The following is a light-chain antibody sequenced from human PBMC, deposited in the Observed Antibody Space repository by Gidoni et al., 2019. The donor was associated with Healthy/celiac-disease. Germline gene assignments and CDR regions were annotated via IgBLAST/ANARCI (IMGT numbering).Light chain of an antibody. CDR2: GAS. V-gene: IGKV3-20*01. CDR1: QSLSSSY. J-gene: IGKJ1*01. Sequence: EIVLTQSPGTLSLSPGERATLSCRASQSLSSSYLAWYQQKPGQAPRLLIYGASSRATGIPDRFSGSGSGTDFTLTISRLEPEDFAVYYCQQYRSSPKTFGQGTKVEIK. CDR3: QQYRSSPKT.